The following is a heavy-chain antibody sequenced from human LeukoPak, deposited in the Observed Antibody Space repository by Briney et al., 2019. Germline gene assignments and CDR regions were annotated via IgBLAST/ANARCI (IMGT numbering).Heavy chain of an antibody. CDR2: ISSGGGTT. D-gene: IGHD6-19*01. J-gene: IGHJ4*02. Sequence: GVSLRLSYASSGFTFSSYCMSWVRQAPGKGLEWVSIISSGGGTTYYADSVRGRFTISRDNSKNTLYLQMSSPRAEDTAIYYCAKPSYNSGWYFDYWGQGTLVTVSS. CDR3: AKPSYNSGWYFDY. CDR1: GFTFSSYC. V-gene: IGHV3-23*01.